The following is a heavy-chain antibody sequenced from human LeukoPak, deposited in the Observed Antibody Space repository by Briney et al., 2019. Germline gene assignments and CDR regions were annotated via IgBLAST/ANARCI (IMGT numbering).Heavy chain of an antibody. CDR3: AKDLYDILTGYHYYFDY. V-gene: IGHV3-30*18. CDR1: GFTFSTYG. D-gene: IGHD3-9*01. Sequence: PGGSLRLSCAASGFTFSTYGMHWVRQAPGKGLEWVAGISYDGSNKYYADSVKGRFTISRDNSKNTLYLQMNSLRAEDTAVYYCAKDLYDILTGYHYYFDYWGQGTLVTVSS. CDR2: ISYDGSNK. J-gene: IGHJ4*02.